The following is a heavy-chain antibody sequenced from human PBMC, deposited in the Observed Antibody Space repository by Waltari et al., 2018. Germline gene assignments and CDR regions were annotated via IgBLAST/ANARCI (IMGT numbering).Heavy chain of an antibody. CDR3: VKDAGYFDY. J-gene: IGHJ4*02. V-gene: IGHV3-30-3*01. CDR1: GFTFSSYA. CDR2: ISYDGSNK. Sequence: QVQLVESGGGVVQPGRSLRLSCAASGFTFSSYAMHWVRQAPGKGLEWVAVISYDGSNKYYADSVKGRFTISRDNSKNTLYLQMNSLRAEDTAVYYCVKDAGYFDYWGQGTLVTVSS.